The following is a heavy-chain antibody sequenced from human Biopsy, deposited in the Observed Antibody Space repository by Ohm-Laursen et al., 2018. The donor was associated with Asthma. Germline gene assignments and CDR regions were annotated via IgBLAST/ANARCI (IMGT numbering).Heavy chain of an antibody. D-gene: IGHD3-22*01. J-gene: IGHJ4*02. CDR2: IYSGGTS. CDR3: ARGDSSNWSHYYFDY. CDR1: GFAVSRDH. Sequence: SLRLSCAASGFAVSRDHMFWVRQAPGKGLEWVSVIYSGGTSHTADSVGGRFTISRDYSKNTLYLQMHSLRAEDTAVYYCARGDSSNWSHYYFDYRGQGTLVTVSS. V-gene: IGHV3-53*01.